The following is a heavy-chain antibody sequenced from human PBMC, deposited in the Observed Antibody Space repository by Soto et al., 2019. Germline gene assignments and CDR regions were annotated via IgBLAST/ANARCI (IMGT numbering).Heavy chain of an antibody. CDR2: ISYDGSNK. J-gene: IGHJ5*02. V-gene: IGHV3-30*18. Sequence: QVQLVESGGGVVQPGRSLRLSCAASGFTFSSYGMHWVRQAPGKGLEWVAVISYDGSNKYYADSVKGRFTISRDNSKNMLYLQMSSLRAEDTAVYYCAKGLEDDPYSSSWYMDWFDPWGQGTLVTVSS. CDR3: AKGLEDDPYSSSWYMDWFDP. D-gene: IGHD6-13*01. CDR1: GFTFSSYG.